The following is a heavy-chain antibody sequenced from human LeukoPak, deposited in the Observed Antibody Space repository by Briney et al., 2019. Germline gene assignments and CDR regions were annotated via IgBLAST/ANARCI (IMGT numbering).Heavy chain of an antibody. CDR3: AGTTVSKKYYFDY. Sequence: PGGSLRLSCAASGFTFSNYGMHGVGQAPGKGLEGVAVICYDGSNKYYADSVKGRFTIYRDNSKKTQYLQMNRLRDEGTAVYYCAGTTVSKKYYFDYRGQGTLVTVSS. D-gene: IGHD4-11*01. V-gene: IGHV3-33*01. J-gene: IGHJ4*02. CDR2: ICYDGSNK. CDR1: GFTFSNYG.